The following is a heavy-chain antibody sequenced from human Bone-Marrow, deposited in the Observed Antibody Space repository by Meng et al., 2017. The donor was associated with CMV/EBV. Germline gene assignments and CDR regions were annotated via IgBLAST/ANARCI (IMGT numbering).Heavy chain of an antibody. CDR2: IYYSGGT. Sequence: LSCTVSGDSISTYYWSWIRQPPGKGLEWIGYIYYSGGTDYNPSLKSRVTISVDTSKNQFSLKLSSVTAADTAVYYCARDFRVRSGTGGMDVWGQGTTVTVSS. V-gene: IGHV4-59*01. CDR1: GDSISTYY. CDR3: ARDFRVRSGTGGMDV. J-gene: IGHJ6*02. D-gene: IGHD1-7*01.